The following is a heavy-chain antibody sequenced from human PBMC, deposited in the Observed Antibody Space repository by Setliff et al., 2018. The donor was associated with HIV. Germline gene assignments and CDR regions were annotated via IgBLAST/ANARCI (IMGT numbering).Heavy chain of an antibody. CDR1: GYRFTSYW. Sequence: GESLTISCKASGYRFTSYWIAWVRQMPGKGPEWMGIIYPGDSDTRYSPSFQGQVTTSVDKSLDSAYLQWNTLKASDTAMYYCARSNRGYDSRGFYRENWFDPWGQGTQVTVSS. D-gene: IGHD3-22*01. V-gene: IGHV5-51*01. CDR3: ARSNRGYDSRGFYRENWFDP. J-gene: IGHJ5*02. CDR2: IYPGDSDT.